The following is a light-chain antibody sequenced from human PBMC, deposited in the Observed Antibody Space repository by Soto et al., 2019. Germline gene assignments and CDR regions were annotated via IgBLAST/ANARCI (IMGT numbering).Light chain of an antibody. Sequence: DLQMTQSPSTLSAFVGDRVTITCRASQSISSSLGWYKQKPGKAPKLLIYKATSLESGGPSRFSGRGSGTKSTLTFSSLQRDDFATYYCQHYNTYRTFGGGTKVEIK. V-gene: IGKV1-5*03. J-gene: IGKJ4*01. CDR2: KAT. CDR3: QHYNTYRT. CDR1: QSISSS.